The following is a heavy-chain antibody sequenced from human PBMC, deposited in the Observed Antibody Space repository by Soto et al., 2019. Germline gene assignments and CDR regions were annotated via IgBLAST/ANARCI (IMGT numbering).Heavy chain of an antibody. CDR3: ARDGSSTAHWIDP. CDR1: GDAIYIGGYY. V-gene: IGHV4-31*03. Sequence: QVQLQESGPGLVKPSQTLSLTCTVSGDAIYIGGYYWTWIRQHPGKGLEWIGYIYHTGKTYYNPSLESRVTMSVDTSKNQFSLKLASVTAADTAVYYCARDGSSTAHWIDPWGQGTLVTVSS. J-gene: IGHJ5*02. D-gene: IGHD2-2*01. CDR2: IYHTGKT.